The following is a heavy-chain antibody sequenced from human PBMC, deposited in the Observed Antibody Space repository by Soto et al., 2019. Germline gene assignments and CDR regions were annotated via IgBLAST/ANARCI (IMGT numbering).Heavy chain of an antibody. V-gene: IGHV3-23*01. CDR2: ISGSGGST. CDR1: GFTFSSYA. Sequence: EVQLLESGGGLVQPGGSLRLSCAASGFTFSSYAMSWVRQAPGTGLEWVSAISGSGGSTYYADSVKGRFTISRDNSKNTLYLQMNSLRAEDTAVYYCAKVTAARPGGRYFDYWGQGTLVTVSS. D-gene: IGHD6-6*01. J-gene: IGHJ4*02. CDR3: AKVTAARPGGRYFDY.